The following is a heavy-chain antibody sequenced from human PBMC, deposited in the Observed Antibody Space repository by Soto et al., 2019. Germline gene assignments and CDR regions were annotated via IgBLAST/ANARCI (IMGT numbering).Heavy chain of an antibody. Sequence: QVQLQESGPGLVKPSQTLSLTCTVSGDSLSSGGHYWTWIRQPPGKGLEWIGYIYYSGTTYYSPSLKRRVAMSVDTSKNQFSLNLSSMTAADTAVYYCARGGNSGSTGGFDPWGQGTLVTVSS. CDR1: GDSLSSGGHY. J-gene: IGHJ5*02. D-gene: IGHD5-12*01. CDR3: ARGGNSGSTGGFDP. CDR2: IYYSGTT. V-gene: IGHV4-31*03.